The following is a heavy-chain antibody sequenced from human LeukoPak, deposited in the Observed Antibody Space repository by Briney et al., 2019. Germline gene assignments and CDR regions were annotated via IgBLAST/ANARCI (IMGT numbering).Heavy chain of an antibody. J-gene: IGHJ4*02. Sequence: GGSLRLSCAASGGTISSNYMSWGRQPTGEELEWWSGIYSGGSSYYADSVKCRFTVSIDTSTTTLYLQLNSLRAEDTDVYKCSREGRSDSGSCRGYYFDYWGQGTLVTVSS. D-gene: IGHD1-26*01. CDR1: GGTISSNY. CDR2: IYSGGSS. CDR3: SREGRSDSGSCRGYYFDY. V-gene: IGHV3-53*01.